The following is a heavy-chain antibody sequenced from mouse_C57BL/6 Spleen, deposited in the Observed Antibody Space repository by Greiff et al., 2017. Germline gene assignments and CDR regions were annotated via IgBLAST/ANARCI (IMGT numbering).Heavy chain of an antibody. CDR2: IDPSDSYT. CDR1: GYTFTSYW. J-gene: IGHJ4*01. CDR3: ARTYSNYGDYYAMDY. D-gene: IGHD2-5*01. V-gene: IGHV1-50*01. Sequence: QVQLQQPVAELVKPGASVKLSCKASGYTFTSYWMQWVKQRPGQGLEWIGEIDPSDSYTNYNQKFKGKATLTVDTSSSTAYMQLSSLTSEDSAVYYCARTYSNYGDYYAMDYWGQGTSVTVSS.